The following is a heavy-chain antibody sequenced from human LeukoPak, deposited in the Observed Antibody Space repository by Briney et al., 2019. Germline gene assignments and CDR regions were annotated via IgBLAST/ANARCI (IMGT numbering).Heavy chain of an antibody. Sequence: GGSLRLSCAASGFTSSTYWMSWVRQAPGKGLEWVANIKEDGSEKNYVDSLKGRFTISRDNAKNSLYLQMNSLRAEDTAVYYCAGGYGWTTNYWGQGTLVTVSS. CDR2: IKEDGSEK. J-gene: IGHJ4*02. CDR1: GFTSSTYW. V-gene: IGHV3-7*04. D-gene: IGHD3-10*01. CDR3: AGGYGWTTNY.